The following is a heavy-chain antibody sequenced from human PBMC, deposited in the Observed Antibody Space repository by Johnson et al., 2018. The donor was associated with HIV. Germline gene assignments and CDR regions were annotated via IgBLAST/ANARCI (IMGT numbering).Heavy chain of an antibody. J-gene: IGHJ3*02. CDR1: GFTFGDYA. CDR3: AKHPDAFDI. Sequence: MMLVESGGGLVQPGRSLRLSCTASGFTFGDYAMSWFRQAPGKGLEWVGFIRSTAYGGTTEYAASVKGRFTISRENAKNSLYLQMNSLRAGDTAVYYCAKHPDAFDIWGQGTMVTVSS. V-gene: IGHV3-49*03. CDR2: IRSTAYGGTT.